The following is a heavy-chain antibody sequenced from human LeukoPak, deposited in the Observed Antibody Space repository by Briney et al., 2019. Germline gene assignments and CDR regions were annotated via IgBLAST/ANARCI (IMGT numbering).Heavy chain of an antibody. J-gene: IGHJ4*02. CDR1: GFTFSSYA. Sequence: GGSLRLSCAASGFTFSSYAMHWVRQAPGKGLEWVAVISYDGSNKYYADSVKGRFTLSRDNSKNTLYLQMNSLRAEDTAVYYCAREGGYYYDSSGIDYWGQGTLVTVSS. CDR3: AREGGYYYDSSGIDY. V-gene: IGHV3-30-3*01. CDR2: ISYDGSNK. D-gene: IGHD3-22*01.